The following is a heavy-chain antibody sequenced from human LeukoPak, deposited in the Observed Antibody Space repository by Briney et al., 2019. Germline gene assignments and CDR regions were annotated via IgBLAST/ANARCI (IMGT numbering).Heavy chain of an antibody. V-gene: IGHV1-18*01. CDR1: GYTFTSYG. J-gene: IGHJ4*02. Sequence: ASVKVSCKASGYTFTSYGVSWVRQAPGQGLEWMGWISAYNGNTNYAQKLQGRVTMTTDTSTSTAYMELRSLRSDDTAVYYCARGDYNWNQVGFDYWGQGTLVTVSS. CDR3: ARGDYNWNQVGFDY. D-gene: IGHD1-20*01. CDR2: ISAYNGNT.